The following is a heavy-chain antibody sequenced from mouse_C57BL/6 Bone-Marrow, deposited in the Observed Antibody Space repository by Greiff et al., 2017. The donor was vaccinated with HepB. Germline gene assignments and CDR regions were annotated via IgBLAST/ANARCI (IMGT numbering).Heavy chain of an antibody. CDR3: ARWTTVVAYYAMDY. J-gene: IGHJ4*01. Sequence: VQLQQPGAELVKPGASVKLSCKASGYTFTSYWMHWVKQRPGQGLEWIGMIHPNSGSTNYNEKFKSKATLTVDKSPSTAYMQLSSLTSEDSAVYYCARWTTVVAYYAMDYWGQGTSVTVSS. D-gene: IGHD1-1*01. V-gene: IGHV1-64*01. CDR2: IHPNSGST. CDR1: GYTFTSYW.